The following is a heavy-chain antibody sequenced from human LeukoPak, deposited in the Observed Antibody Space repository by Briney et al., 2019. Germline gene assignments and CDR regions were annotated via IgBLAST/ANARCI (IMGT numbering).Heavy chain of an antibody. V-gene: IGHV3-23*01. CDR2: ISEDGRT. D-gene: IGHD1-1*01. Sequence: GGSLRLSCEASGFRFSSYVMNWVRQAPGKGLEWVSIISEDGRTYYADSVKGRFTISRDNSKNTLYLQMNSLRAEDTAIYYCAKGSTNWDGYKGGYDPWGQGTLVAV. J-gene: IGHJ5*02. CDR1: GFRFSSYV. CDR3: AKGSTNWDGYKGGYDP.